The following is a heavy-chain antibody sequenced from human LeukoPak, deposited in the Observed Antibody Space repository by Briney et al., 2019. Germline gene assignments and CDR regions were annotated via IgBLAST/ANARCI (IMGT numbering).Heavy chain of an antibody. J-gene: IGHJ4*02. CDR1: GFTFSSYA. CDR3: ARAPIILDILTGYLNY. Sequence: PGGSLRLSCAASGFTFSSYAMHWVRQAPGKGLEWVAVISYDGSNKYYADSVKGRFTISRDNSKNTLYLQMNSLRAEDTAVYYCARAPIILDILTGYLNYWGQGTLVTVSS. V-gene: IGHV3-30-3*01. CDR2: ISYDGSNK. D-gene: IGHD3-9*01.